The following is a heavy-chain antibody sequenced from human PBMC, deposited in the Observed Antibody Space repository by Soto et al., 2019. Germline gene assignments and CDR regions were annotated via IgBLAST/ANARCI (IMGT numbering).Heavy chain of an antibody. Sequence: QVQLVQSGAEVKKPGSSVKVSCKASGDTFSSYAISWVRQAPGQGLEWMGRIIPIFGTANYAQKFQGRVTITADKSTSTAYMELSSLRSEDTAVYYCARDQGLGSDSSGCYSLWGQGTLVTVSS. CDR2: IIPIFGTA. D-gene: IGHD6-19*01. V-gene: IGHV1-69*06. CDR3: ARDQGLGSDSSGCYSL. J-gene: IGHJ4*02. CDR1: GDTFSSYA.